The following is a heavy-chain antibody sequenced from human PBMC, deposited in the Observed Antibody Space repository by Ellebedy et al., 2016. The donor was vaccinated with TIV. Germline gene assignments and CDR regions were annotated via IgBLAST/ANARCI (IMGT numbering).Heavy chain of an antibody. J-gene: IGHJ4*02. Sequence: MPSETLSLTCTVSGGSVSSGYYYWSWLRQPPGKGLEYIGYIYYRGNTNYNPSLNSRVTISVDTSKNQFTLHLTSVTAADTAVYYCAREKTVAGGGNHLDSWGPGTLVTVSS. CDR2: IYYRGNT. CDR3: AREKTVAGGGNHLDS. V-gene: IGHV4-61*01. CDR1: GGSVSSGYYY. D-gene: IGHD6-19*01.